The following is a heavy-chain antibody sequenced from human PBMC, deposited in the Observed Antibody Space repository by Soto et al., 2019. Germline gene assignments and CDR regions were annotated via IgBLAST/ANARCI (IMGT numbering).Heavy chain of an antibody. CDR3: ARQADPAMVTDYFDY. Sequence: SETLSLTCTVSGGSISSSSYYWGWIRQPPGKGLEWIGSIYYSGSTYYNPSLKSRATISVDTSKNQFSLKLSSVTAADTAVYYCARQADPAMVTDYFDYWGQGTLVTVSS. CDR1: GGSISSSSYY. J-gene: IGHJ4*02. D-gene: IGHD5-18*01. V-gene: IGHV4-39*01. CDR2: IYYSGST.